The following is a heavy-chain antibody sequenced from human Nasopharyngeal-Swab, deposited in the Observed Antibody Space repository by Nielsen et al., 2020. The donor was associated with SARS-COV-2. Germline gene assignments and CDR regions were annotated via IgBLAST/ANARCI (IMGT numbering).Heavy chain of an antibody. CDR3: ARGLSGIVPAPILGLGPYYYYYYMDV. CDR2: INHSGST. V-gene: IGHV4-34*01. Sequence: SETLSLTCAVYGGSFSAYYWGWIRQPPGKGLEWIAEINHSGSTNYNPSLKSRVTLSVDTSMNQFSLELRAVTAADTAVYYCARGLSGIVPAPILGLGPYYYYYYMDVWGKGTTVTVSS. J-gene: IGHJ6*03. D-gene: IGHD2-2*01. CDR1: GGSFSAYY.